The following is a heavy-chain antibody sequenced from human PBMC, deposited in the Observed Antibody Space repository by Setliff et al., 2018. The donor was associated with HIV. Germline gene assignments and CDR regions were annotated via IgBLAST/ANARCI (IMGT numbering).Heavy chain of an antibody. J-gene: IGHJ3*01. V-gene: IGHV3-48*03. CDR3: AINYYDSSGFAFDL. D-gene: IGHD3-22*01. Sequence: PGGSLRLSCAASGFTFGSYEMNWVRQAPGKGLEWVSYISSSSTTIYYADTVKGRFTISRDNADNSLYLQMNSLRAEDTAVYYCAINYYDSSGFAFDLWGHGTMVTVSS. CDR1: GFTFGSYE. CDR2: ISSSSTTI.